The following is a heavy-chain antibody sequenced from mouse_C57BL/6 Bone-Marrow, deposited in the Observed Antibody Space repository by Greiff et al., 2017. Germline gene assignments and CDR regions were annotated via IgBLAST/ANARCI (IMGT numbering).Heavy chain of an antibody. CDR3: ARSGDYDVGAWFAY. D-gene: IGHD2-4*01. V-gene: IGHV1-61*01. CDR1: GYTFTSYW. J-gene: IGHJ3*01. CDR2: IYPSDSET. Sequence: QVQLKQSGAELVRPGSSVKLSCKASGYTFTSYWMDWVKQRPGQGLEWIGNIYPSDSETHCNQKFKDKATLTVDKSSSTAYMQLSSLTSEDSAVYYCARSGDYDVGAWFAYWGQGTLVTVSA.